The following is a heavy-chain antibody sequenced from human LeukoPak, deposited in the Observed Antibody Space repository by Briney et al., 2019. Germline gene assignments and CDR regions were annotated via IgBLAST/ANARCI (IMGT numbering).Heavy chain of an antibody. CDR2: IYPDDSNT. CDR3: AKHTATLIAGGWFDP. V-gene: IGHV5-51*01. CDR1: GYSFPTFW. J-gene: IGHJ5*02. Sequence: GESLKISCKGSGYSFPTFWIAWVRQMPGKGLEWMGIIYPDDSNTRYSPSFQGQVTFSADKSINTAFLQWSSLKASDTAMYYCAKHTATLIAGGWFDPWGQGTLVTVSS. D-gene: IGHD3-16*01.